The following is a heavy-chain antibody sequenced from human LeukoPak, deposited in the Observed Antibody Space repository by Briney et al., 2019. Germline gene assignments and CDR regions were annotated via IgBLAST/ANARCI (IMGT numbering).Heavy chain of an antibody. CDR2: ISYDGRNK. D-gene: IGHD2-21*01. J-gene: IGHJ3*02. CDR3: ARDVVVVGYAFDI. CDR1: GFTFSSYA. V-gene: IGHV3-30*04. Sequence: GGSLRLSCAASGFTFSSYAMHWVRQAPGKGLEWVAVISYDGRNKYYADSVKGRFTISRDNSKNTLYLQMNSLRAEDTAVYYCARDVVVVGYAFDIWGQGTMVTVSS.